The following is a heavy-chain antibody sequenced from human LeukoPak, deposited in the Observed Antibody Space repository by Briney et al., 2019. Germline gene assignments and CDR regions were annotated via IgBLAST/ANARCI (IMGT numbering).Heavy chain of an antibody. D-gene: IGHD6-13*01. Sequence: GGSLRLSCAASGFTVSSNYMSWVRQAPGKGLEWVSVIYSGGSTYYADSVKGRFTISRDNSKNTLYLQMNSLRAEDTAVYYCAKEDHDSSSWPFDYWGQGTLVTVSS. CDR2: IYSGGST. J-gene: IGHJ4*02. V-gene: IGHV3-66*01. CDR3: AKEDHDSSSWPFDY. CDR1: GFTVSSNY.